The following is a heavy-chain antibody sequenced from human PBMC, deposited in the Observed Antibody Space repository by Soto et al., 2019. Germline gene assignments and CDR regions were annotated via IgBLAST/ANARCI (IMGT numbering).Heavy chain of an antibody. CDR2: IYHSGST. D-gene: IGHD4-17*01. CDR1: GGSISSYY. Sequence: PSETLALTCSVSGGSISSYYWSWIRQPPGKGLEWIAYIYHSGSTNYNPSLKSRVTISVDTSKDQFSLKLSSVTAADTAVYYCARWTDYEYFQHWGQGTLVTVYS. J-gene: IGHJ1*01. V-gene: IGHV4-59*01. CDR3: ARWTDYEYFQH.